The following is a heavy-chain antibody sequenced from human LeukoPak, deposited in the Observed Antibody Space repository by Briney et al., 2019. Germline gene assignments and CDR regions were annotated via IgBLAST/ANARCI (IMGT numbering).Heavy chain of an antibody. CDR3: ARVISITMNP. Sequence: SETLSLTCTVSGGSLSSGSDYWSWIRQSAGKGLEWIGRIYASGSTNYNPSLKSRVTISVDTSKNQFSLKLSSVTAADTAVYYCARVISITMNPWGQGTLVTVSS. CDR1: GGSLSSGSDY. J-gene: IGHJ5*02. D-gene: IGHD3-22*01. CDR2: IYASGST. V-gene: IGHV4-61*02.